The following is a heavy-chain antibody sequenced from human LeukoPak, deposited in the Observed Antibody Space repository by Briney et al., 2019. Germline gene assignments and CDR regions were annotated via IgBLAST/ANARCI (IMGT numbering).Heavy chain of an antibody. V-gene: IGHV3-7*03. J-gene: IGHJ4*02. CDR2: IKQDGSEK. CDR1: GFTFSSHW. CDR3: ARENIAAAGGDY. Sequence: GGSLRLSCAAPGFTFSSHWMSWVRQAPGKGLEWVANIKQDGSEKYDVAWVKGRFTIPRDNAKNSLYLQMNSLRAEDTAVYYCARENIAAAGGDYWGQGTLVTVSS. D-gene: IGHD6-13*01.